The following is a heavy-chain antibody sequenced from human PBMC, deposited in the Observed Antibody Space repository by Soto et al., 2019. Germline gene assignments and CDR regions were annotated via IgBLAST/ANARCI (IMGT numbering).Heavy chain of an antibody. D-gene: IGHD5-18*01. CDR1: GYTFTGYY. J-gene: IGHJ4*02. CDR3: ARDQADTAMVNNYFDY. V-gene: IGHV1-2*02. CDR2: INPNSGGT. Sequence: ASVKVSCKASGYTFTGYYMHWVRQAPGQGLEWMGWINPNSGGTNYAQKFQGRVTMTRDTSISTAYMELSRLRSDDTAVYYCARDQADTAMVNNYFDYWGQGTLVTVSS.